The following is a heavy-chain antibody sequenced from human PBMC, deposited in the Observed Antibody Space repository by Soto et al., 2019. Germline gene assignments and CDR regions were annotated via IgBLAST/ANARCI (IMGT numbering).Heavy chain of an antibody. CDR1: GFTFSSYA. CDR3: AKEWLQCSSTSCPMVAFDI. D-gene: IGHD2-2*01. Sequence: PGGSLRLSCAASGFTFSSYAMSWVRQAPGKGLEWVSAISGSGGSTYYADSVKGRFTISRDNSKNTLYLQMNSLRAEDTAVYYCAKEWLQCSSTSCPMVAFDIWGQGTMVTVSS. V-gene: IGHV3-23*01. J-gene: IGHJ3*02. CDR2: ISGSGGST.